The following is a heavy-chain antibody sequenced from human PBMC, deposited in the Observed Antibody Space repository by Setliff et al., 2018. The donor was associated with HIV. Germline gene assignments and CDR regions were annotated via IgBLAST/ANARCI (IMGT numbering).Heavy chain of an antibody. CDR3: ARKPDSRNWFGP. J-gene: IGHJ5*02. CDR1: GSSISTSYW. CDR2: IYHSGST. Sequence: PSETLSLTCAVSGSSISTSYWWGWIRQPPGKGLEWIGYIYHSGSTYYNPSLKSRVTLSVDTSKNQFSLQLTSVTAVDTAVYYCARKPDSRNWFGPWGQGTLVTVS. V-gene: IGHV4-28*01.